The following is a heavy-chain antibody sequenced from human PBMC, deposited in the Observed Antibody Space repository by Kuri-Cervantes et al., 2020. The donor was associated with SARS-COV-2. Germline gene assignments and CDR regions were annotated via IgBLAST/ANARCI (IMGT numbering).Heavy chain of an antibody. CDR2: INPNSGGT. V-gene: IGHV1-2*06. Sequence: ASVKVSCKASGYTFTGYYMHWVRQAPGQGLEWMGRINPNSGGTNYAQKFQGRVTMTRDTSISTAYMELSRLRSDDTAVYYCARALIAVAGKNYYGMDVWGQGTTDRLL. CDR1: GYTFTGYY. J-gene: IGHJ6*02. D-gene: IGHD6-19*01. CDR3: ARALIAVAGKNYYGMDV.